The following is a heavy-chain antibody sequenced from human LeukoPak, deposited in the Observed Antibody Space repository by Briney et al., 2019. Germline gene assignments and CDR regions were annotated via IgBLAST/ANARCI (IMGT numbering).Heavy chain of an antibody. J-gene: IGHJ4*02. CDR3: ARDRSRDGYKYYFDY. Sequence: SVKVSCKASGGTFSSYAISWVRQGPGQGLEWMGRIIPIFGTANYAQKFQGRVTITADKSTSTAYMELSSLRSEDTAVYYCARDRSRDGYKYYFDYWGQGTLVTVSP. CDR2: IIPIFGTA. CDR1: GGTFSSYA. D-gene: IGHD5-24*01. V-gene: IGHV1-69*06.